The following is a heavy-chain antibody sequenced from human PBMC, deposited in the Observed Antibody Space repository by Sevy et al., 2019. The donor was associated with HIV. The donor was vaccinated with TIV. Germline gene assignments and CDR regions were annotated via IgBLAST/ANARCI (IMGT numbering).Heavy chain of an antibody. CDR1: GFTFTSYS. Sequence: GGSLRLSCAASGFTFTSYSMNWVRQAPGKGLEWVSSISRSRVYIYYADSVKGRFTISRDNAKNSLYLQMNSLRAEDTAVYYCARDGLLGAFDIWGQGTMVTVSS. CDR2: ISRSRVYI. CDR3: ARDGLLGAFDI. J-gene: IGHJ3*02. D-gene: IGHD1-26*01. V-gene: IGHV3-21*04.